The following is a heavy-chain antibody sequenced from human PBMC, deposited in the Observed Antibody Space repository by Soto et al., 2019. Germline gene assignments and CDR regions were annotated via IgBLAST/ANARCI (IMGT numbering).Heavy chain of an antibody. CDR3: ARDYVKYGMDV. CDR1: GSTFTAIT. V-gene: IGHV1-3*01. D-gene: IGHD3-10*02. Sequence: QVQFVQSGTEVKEPGASVRVSCTASGSTFTAITLHWVRQAPGQRLEWMGCIHAGSDNTEYSQKFQDRLTITRDTSATLVYMDLSSLRSEDMALYYCARDYVKYGMDVWGQGTTVTVSS. CDR2: IHAGSDNT. J-gene: IGHJ6*02.